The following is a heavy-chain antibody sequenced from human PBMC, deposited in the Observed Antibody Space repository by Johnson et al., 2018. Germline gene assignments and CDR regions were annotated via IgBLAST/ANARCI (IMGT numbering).Heavy chain of an antibody. Sequence: EVQLVESGGGLVKPGGSLRLSCAASGFTFSSYSMNWVRQAPGKGLEWVSSISSSGSYIDYADSMTGRFTISRDNAKNSLYLQRNSLRAEDTAVYYCARERRDGYNPNSDAFDIWGQGTMVTVSS. CDR1: GFTFSSYS. CDR3: ARERRDGYNPNSDAFDI. J-gene: IGHJ3*02. V-gene: IGHV3-21*01. D-gene: IGHD5-24*01. CDR2: ISSSGSYI.